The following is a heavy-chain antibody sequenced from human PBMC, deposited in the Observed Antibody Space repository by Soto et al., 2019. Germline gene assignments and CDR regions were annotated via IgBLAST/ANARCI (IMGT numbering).Heavy chain of an antibody. V-gene: IGHV4-61*01. CDR3: ARYGPYSYGTPNAGNGVDS. D-gene: IGHD5-18*01. CDR1: GGSVRSGSYY. Sequence: QVQLQESGPGLVKPSETLSLTCTVSGGSVRSGSYYWSWIRQPPGKGLEWIGYIYYSGTTSYNPSRESQDPISVDTSKNQFSLKMSSVTAADTAVYYCARYGPYSYGTPNAGNGVDSWGQGTLLTVSS. CDR2: IYYSGTT. J-gene: IGHJ4*02.